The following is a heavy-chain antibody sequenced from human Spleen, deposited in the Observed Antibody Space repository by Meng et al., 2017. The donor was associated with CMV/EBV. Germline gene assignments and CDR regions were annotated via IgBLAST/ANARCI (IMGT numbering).Heavy chain of an antibody. CDR2: INTYNGNT. J-gene: IGHJ5*02. CDR3: ARSRKYQILRHFDP. V-gene: IGHV1-18*01. CDR1: GYTFNSYG. D-gene: IGHD2-2*01. Sequence: ASVKVSCKASGYTFNSYGITWVRQAPGEGLEWMGWINTYNGNTNYARRVQDRVTMTTDTSTRTAYMELRSLRSDDTAVYYCARSRKYQILRHFDPWGQGTLVTVS.